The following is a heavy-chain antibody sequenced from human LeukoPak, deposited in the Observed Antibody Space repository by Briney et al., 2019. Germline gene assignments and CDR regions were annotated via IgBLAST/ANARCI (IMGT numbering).Heavy chain of an antibody. CDR2: ISYDGSNK. J-gene: IGHJ3*02. CDR3: ASNWNDVGNAFDI. CDR1: GFTFSSYA. Sequence: PGGSLRLSCAASGFTFSSYAMHWVRQAPGKGLEWVAVISYDGSNKYYADSVKGRFTISRDNSKSTLYLQMNSLRAEDTAVYYCASNWNDVGNAFDIWGQGTMVTVSS. V-gene: IGHV3-30*04. D-gene: IGHD1-20*01.